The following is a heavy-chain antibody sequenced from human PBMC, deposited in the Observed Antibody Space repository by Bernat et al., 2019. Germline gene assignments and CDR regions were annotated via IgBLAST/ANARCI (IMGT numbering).Heavy chain of an antibody. D-gene: IGHD1-26*01. CDR2: IWYDGSNK. Sequence: QVQLVESGGGVVQPGRSLRLSCAASGFTFSSYGMHWVRQAPGKGLEWVAVIWYDGSNKYYADSVKGRFPISRDNSKNTLYLQMNSLRAEDTAVYYCARLGAAGYRTSSHYYYMDVWGKGTTVTVSS. J-gene: IGHJ6*03. V-gene: IGHV3-33*01. CDR3: ARLGAAGYRTSSHYYYMDV. CDR1: GFTFSSYG.